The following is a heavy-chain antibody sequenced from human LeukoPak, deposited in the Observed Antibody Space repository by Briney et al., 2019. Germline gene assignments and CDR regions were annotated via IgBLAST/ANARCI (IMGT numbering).Heavy chain of an antibody. J-gene: IGHJ3*01. CDR1: GFTFSSYW. Sequence: GGSLRLSCAASGFTFSSYWMLWVRHAPGKGLVWVSRIKTDGSSTSYADSVKGRFTISRDNAKNTLYLQMNSLRAEDTAVYYCARESGWGFPHAFDFWGQGTMVTVSS. CDR2: IKTDGSST. D-gene: IGHD3-3*01. CDR3: ARESGWGFPHAFDF. V-gene: IGHV3-74*01.